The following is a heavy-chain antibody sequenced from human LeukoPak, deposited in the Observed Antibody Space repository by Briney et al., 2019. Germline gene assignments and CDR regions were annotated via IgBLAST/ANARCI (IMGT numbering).Heavy chain of an antibody. V-gene: IGHV3-23*01. CDR1: GFTFTTYS. D-gene: IGHD2-21*02. CDR2: ISGSGGST. J-gene: IGHJ3*02. CDR3: AKDNRGGDDAFDI. Sequence: PGGSLRLSCAASGFTFTTYSMSWVRQAPGKGLEWVSAISGSGGSTYYADSVKGRFTISRDNSKNTLYLQMNSLRAEDTAVYYCAKDNRGGDDAFDIWGQGTMVTVSS.